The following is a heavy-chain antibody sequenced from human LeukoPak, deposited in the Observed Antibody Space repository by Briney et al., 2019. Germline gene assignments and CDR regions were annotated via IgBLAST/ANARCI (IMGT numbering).Heavy chain of an antibody. D-gene: IGHD6-19*01. CDR1: GGSISSGDYY. CDR2: IYYSGST. Sequence: SQTLSLTCTVSGGSISSGDYYWSWIRQPPGKGLEWIGYIYYSGSTYYNPSLKSRVTISVDTSKNQFSLKLSSVTAADTAVYHCAKGQWLPYDVFDFWGQETLVTVSS. CDR3: AKGQWLPYDVFDF. J-gene: IGHJ3*01. V-gene: IGHV4-30-4*01.